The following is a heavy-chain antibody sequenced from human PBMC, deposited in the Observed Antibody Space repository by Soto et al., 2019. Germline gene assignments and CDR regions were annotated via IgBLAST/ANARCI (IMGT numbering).Heavy chain of an antibody. J-gene: IGHJ4*02. D-gene: IGHD5-12*01. CDR1: GGSISSSSYY. Sequence: PSETLSLTCTVSGGSISSSSYYWGWIRQPPGKGLEWIGSIYTSGSTNYNPSLKSRVTMSVDTSKNQFSLKLSSVTAADTAVYYCARGLGDIVATEYYFDYWGQGTLVTVSS. CDR2: IYTSGST. V-gene: IGHV4-39*07. CDR3: ARGLGDIVATEYYFDY.